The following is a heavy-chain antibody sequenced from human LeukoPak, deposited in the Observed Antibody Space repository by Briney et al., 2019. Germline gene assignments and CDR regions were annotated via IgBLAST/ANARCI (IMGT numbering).Heavy chain of an antibody. CDR1: GVTFSSDS. Sequence: GGSLRLSCAASGVTFSSDSMSWVRQAPGKGLEWVSASSGSGGSTYYADSVKGRFTISGYNSTNTLYLQRNSLRAEATAVYYCARYYLWSGYSTDYWAQGTLVTVSS. J-gene: IGHJ4*02. D-gene: IGHD3-3*01. V-gene: IGHV3-23*01. CDR3: ARYYLWSGYSTDY. CDR2: SSGSGGST.